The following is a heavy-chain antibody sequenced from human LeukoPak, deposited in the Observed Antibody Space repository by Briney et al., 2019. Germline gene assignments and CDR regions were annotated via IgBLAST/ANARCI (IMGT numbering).Heavy chain of an antibody. J-gene: IGHJ3*02. V-gene: IGHV4-39*07. CDR2: IYYSGST. CDR3: ARDLPSGEVWALSGGAFDI. Sequence: SETLSLTCTVSGGSINSSSYYWGWIRQPPGKGLEWIGNIYYSGSTYYNPSLKSRVTISVDTSKNQFSLKLSSVTAADTAVYYCARDLPSGEVWALSGGAFDIWGQGTMVTVSS. D-gene: IGHD3-3*01. CDR1: GGSINSSSYY.